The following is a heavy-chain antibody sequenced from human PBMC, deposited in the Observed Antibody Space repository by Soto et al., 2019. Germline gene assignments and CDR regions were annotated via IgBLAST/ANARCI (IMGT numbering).Heavy chain of an antibody. CDR1: GGFLSESY. CDR3: VRIRYQLPSSVLWLDP. Sequence: SETLSLTCAVYGGFLSESYWTWIRQPAGKGREWIGEINHVGGTNYNPSLKSRVTMSVDTSQNQFSLRLISVTAADTAMYFCVRIRYQLPSSVLWLDPWGQGTPV. CDR2: INHVGGT. D-gene: IGHD3-16*01. J-gene: IGHJ5*02. V-gene: IGHV4-34*01.